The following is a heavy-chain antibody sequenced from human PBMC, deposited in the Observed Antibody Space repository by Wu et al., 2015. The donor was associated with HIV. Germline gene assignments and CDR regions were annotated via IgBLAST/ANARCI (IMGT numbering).Heavy chain of an antibody. CDR3: ARALGYNFGDAFDI. J-gene: IGHJ3*02. D-gene: IGHD1-1*01. Sequence: QVQLVQSGAEVKKPGSSVKVSCKASGGTFSSYAISWVRQAPGQGLEWMGRIIPILRTTDYAQKFQGRVTITADESTSTAYMELSSLRSEDTAVYYCARALGYNFGDAFDIWGQGTMVTVSS. CDR1: GGTFSSYA. V-gene: IGHV1-69*11. CDR2: IIPILRTT.